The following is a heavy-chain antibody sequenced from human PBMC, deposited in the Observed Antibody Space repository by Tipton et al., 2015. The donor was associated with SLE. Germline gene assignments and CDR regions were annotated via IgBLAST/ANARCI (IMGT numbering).Heavy chain of an antibody. D-gene: IGHD5-18*01. J-gene: IGHJ4*02. CDR3: ARRQRGYSYAPFDN. V-gene: IGHV4-59*05. CDR2: IHHRGST. Sequence: TLSLTCTVSGDSINSYYWSWIRQPPGEGLEWIGGIHHRGSTYYNPSLKSRVTISVDTSKNQFSLKLSSVTAADTAIYYCARRQRGYSYAPFDNWGQGTLVPVSS. CDR1: GDSINSYY.